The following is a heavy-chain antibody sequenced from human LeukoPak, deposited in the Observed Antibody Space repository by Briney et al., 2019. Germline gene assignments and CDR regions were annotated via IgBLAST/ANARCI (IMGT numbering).Heavy chain of an antibody. J-gene: IGHJ4*02. V-gene: IGHV3-23*01. Sequence: GGSLRLSCAASGFTFDSYGMNWVRQAPGKGLEWVSGISGSGGSTYYADSVKGRFTISRDNSESTLYLQMSSLRPEDTAVYYCMNPNHYGSGRWGQGTLVTVSS. CDR2: ISGSGGST. CDR1: GFTFDSYG. CDR3: MNPNHYGSGR. D-gene: IGHD3-10*01.